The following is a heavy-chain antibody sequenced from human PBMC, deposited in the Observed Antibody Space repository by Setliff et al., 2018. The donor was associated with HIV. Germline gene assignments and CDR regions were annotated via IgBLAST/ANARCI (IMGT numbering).Heavy chain of an antibody. CDR3: AKHLSPGSGWYSKARGMDV. J-gene: IGHJ6*02. CDR1: GYTFSNYC. D-gene: IGHD6-19*01. Sequence: PGESLKISCKDSGYTFSNYCIAWVRQMPGKGLEWMGIIYPGNSDTTYSPSFQGQVTISADKSISTAYLQWSSLKASDTAMYYCAKHLSPGSGWYSKARGMDVWGQGTTVPSP. V-gene: IGHV5-51*01. CDR2: IYPGNSDT.